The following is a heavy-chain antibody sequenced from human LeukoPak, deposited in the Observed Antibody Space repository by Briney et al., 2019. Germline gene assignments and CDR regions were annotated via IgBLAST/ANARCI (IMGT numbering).Heavy chain of an antibody. V-gene: IGHV3-21*01. CDR2: ISSSSSYI. J-gene: IGHJ1*01. CDR3: ARGGQQFLALSAEYFQH. Sequence: PGGSLRLSCAASGFTFSSYSMNWVRQAPGKGLEWVSSISSSSSYIYYADSVKGRFTISRDNAKNSLYLQMNSLRAEDTAVYYCARGGQQFLALSAEYFQHWGQGTLVTVSS. D-gene: IGHD6-13*01. CDR1: GFTFSSYS.